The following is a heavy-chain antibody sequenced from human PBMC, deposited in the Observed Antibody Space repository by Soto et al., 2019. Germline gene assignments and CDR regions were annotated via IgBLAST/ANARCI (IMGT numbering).Heavy chain of an antibody. CDR3: AKGKGGFLVPYYYYYMDV. V-gene: IGHV3-23*01. Sequence: EVQLLESGAGLVQPGGSLRLSCAASGFTFSSYAMSWVRQAPGKGLEWVSAISGSGGSTYYADSVKGRFTISRDNSKNTLYLQMNSLRAEDTAVYYCAKGKGGFLVPYYYYYMDVWGKGTTVTVSS. CDR1: GFTFSSYA. D-gene: IGHD3-3*01. J-gene: IGHJ6*03. CDR2: ISGSGGST.